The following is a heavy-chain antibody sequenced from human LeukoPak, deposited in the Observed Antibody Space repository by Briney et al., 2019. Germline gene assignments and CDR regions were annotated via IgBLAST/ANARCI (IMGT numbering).Heavy chain of an antibody. J-gene: IGHJ6*02. CDR1: GFPFSSYS. CDR2: ISSSSSYM. CDR3: ARGEPDIVVVVAATPSPDYGMDV. V-gene: IGHV3-21*01. Sequence: GGSLRLSCAASGFPFSSYSMNWVRQAPGKGLELVSSISSSSSYMYYADSVKGRFTISRDNAKNSLYLQMNSLRAEDTAEYYCARGEPDIVVVVAATPSPDYGMDVWGQGTTVTVSS. D-gene: IGHD2-15*01.